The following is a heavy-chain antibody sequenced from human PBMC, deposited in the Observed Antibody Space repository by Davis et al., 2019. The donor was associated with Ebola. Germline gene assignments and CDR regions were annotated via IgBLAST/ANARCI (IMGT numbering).Heavy chain of an antibody. CDR3: ARWGGVATIEDYYYYGMDV. CDR1: GGSISSYY. D-gene: IGHD5-24*01. CDR2: IYYSGST. J-gene: IGHJ6*04. V-gene: IGHV4-59*08. Sequence: MPSETLSLTCTVSGGSISSYYWSWIRQPPGKGLEWIGYIYYSGSTNYNPSLKSRVTISVDTSKNQFSLKLSSVTAADTAVYYCARWGGVATIEDYYYYGMDVWGKGTTVTVSS.